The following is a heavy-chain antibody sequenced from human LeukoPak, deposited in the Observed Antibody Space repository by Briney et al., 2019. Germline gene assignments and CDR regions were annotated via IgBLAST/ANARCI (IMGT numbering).Heavy chain of an antibody. CDR3: ARDRARAHCSSTSCYGFDY. D-gene: IGHD2-2*01. J-gene: IGHJ4*02. CDR2: IIPIFGTA. V-gene: IGHV1-69*05. Sequence: GASVKVSCKASGGTFSSYAISWVRQAPGQGLEWMGGIIPIFGTANYAQKFQGRVTITTDESTSTAYMELSSLRSEDTAVYYCARDRARAHCSSTSCYGFDYWGQGTLVTVSS. CDR1: GGTFSSYA.